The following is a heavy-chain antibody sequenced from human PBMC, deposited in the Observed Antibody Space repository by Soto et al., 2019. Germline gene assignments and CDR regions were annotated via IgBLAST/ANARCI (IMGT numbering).Heavy chain of an antibody. D-gene: IGHD2-2*01. Sequence: EVRLVETGGGWIQPGGSLRLSCAASGFTVSNNYMYWVRQAPGKGLEWVSVIYSGGSTYHADSVKGRFTTSRDISKNTLYLKMNSVGAEDTAVYYCAGFTSHGGYYYHYSMDVWGQGTTVTVSS. CDR2: IYSGGST. V-gene: IGHV3-53*02. J-gene: IGHJ6*02. CDR3: AGFTSHGGYYYHYSMDV. CDR1: GFTVSNNY.